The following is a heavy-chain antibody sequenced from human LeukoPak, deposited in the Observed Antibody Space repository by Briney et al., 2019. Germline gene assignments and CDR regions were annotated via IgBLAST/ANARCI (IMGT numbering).Heavy chain of an antibody. J-gene: IGHJ4*02. CDR2: ISLAGRT. CDR3: SRESGAFCPFGY. V-gene: IGHV4-4*02. CDR1: GGSISGTNW. D-gene: IGHD1-26*01. Sequence: TSGTLSLTCGVSGGSISGTNWWSWVRQPPGQGLEWIGEISLAGRTNYNPSLNGRVTMSLDKSSKQLSLNLTSVTAADTATYYCSRESGAFCPFGYWGQGTLVIVSS.